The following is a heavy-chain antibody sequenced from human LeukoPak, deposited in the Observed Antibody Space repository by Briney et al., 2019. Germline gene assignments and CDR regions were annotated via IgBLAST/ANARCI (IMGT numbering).Heavy chain of an antibody. CDR3: AGGSYGVYSGDDYYYCMDV. V-gene: IGHV1-69*05. CDR2: IIPIFGTT. D-gene: IGHD4-17*01. CDR1: GGTFSSYA. J-gene: IGHJ6*03. Sequence: SVTVSCKVSGGTFSSYAISWVRQAPGQGLEWMGGIIPIFGTTKYAQKFQGRVTITTDESTSTAYMELSSLRSEDTALYYCAGGSYGVYSGDDYYYCMDVWGRGTTVTVSS.